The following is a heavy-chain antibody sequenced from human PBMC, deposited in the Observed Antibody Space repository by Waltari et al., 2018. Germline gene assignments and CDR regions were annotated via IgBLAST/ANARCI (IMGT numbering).Heavy chain of an antibody. CDR2: LNYSGSP. D-gene: IGHD3-22*01. J-gene: IGHJ3*02. V-gene: IGHV4-39*01. CDR3: ARRGYDSRGYDAFDI. Sequence: QLQLQESGPGLVKPSETLSLTCTVSGGSISSSSYYWGWIRQPPGKGLEWIGSLNYSGSPYYNPSLRSRVTISVDTSKNQFSLKLSSVTAADTAVYYCARRGYDSRGYDAFDIWGQGTMVTVSS. CDR1: GGSISSSSYY.